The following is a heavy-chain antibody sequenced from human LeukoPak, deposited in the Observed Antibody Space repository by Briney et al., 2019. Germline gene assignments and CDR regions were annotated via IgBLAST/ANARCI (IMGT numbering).Heavy chain of an antibody. CDR1: GGSFSGYY. D-gene: IGHD2-15*01. J-gene: IGHJ4*02. CDR3: ARGCSGGSCYPAHFDY. V-gene: IGHV4-34*01. CDR2: INHSGST. Sequence: PSETLSLTCAVYGGSFSGYYWSWIRQPPGKGLEWIGEINHSGSTNYSPSLKSRVTISVGTSKNQFSLKLSSVTAADTAVYYCARGCSGGSCYPAHFDYWGQGTLVTVSS.